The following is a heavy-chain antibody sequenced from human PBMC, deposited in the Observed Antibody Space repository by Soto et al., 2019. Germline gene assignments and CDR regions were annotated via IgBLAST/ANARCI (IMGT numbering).Heavy chain of an antibody. CDR2: TYYRSRWYN. D-gene: IGHD3-16*01. J-gene: IGHJ4*02. V-gene: IGHV6-1*01. Sequence: SQALSLTCAISGDSVSGNSAAWNWIRQSPSRGLEWLGRTYYRSRWYNDYAVSVKSRITVTPDTSKNQFSLHLNSVTPEDTAVYYCASEFSYYVSSHPPLEFWRQRPLV. CDR1: GDSVSGNSAA. CDR3: ASEFSYYVSSHPPLEF.